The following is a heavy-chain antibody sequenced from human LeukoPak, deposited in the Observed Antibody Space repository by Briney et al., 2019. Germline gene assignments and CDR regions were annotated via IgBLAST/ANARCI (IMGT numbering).Heavy chain of an antibody. CDR1: GFTFSSYV. CDR2: IWYDGTNK. D-gene: IGHD2-8*01. V-gene: IGHV3-30*18. CDR3: AKDGVLDY. Sequence: GRSLRLSCAASGFTFSSYVMHWVRQAPGKGLEWVAVIWYDGTNKYYADSVRGRFTISRDNSKNTLYLQMNSLRAEDTAGYYCAKDGVLDYWGQGSLVTVSS. J-gene: IGHJ4*02.